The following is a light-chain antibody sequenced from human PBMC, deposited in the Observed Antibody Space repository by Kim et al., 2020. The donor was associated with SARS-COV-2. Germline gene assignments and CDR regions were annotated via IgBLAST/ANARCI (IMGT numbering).Light chain of an antibody. CDR3: NSRDSSGNHHYV. Sequence: SSELTQDPAVSVALGQTVRITCQGDSLRSYYASWYQQKPGQAPVLVIYGKNNRPSGIPDRFSGSSSGNTASLTITGAQAEDEADYYCNSRDSSGNHHYVFGTGTKVHRP. CDR2: GKN. J-gene: IGLJ1*01. CDR1: SLRSYY. V-gene: IGLV3-19*01.